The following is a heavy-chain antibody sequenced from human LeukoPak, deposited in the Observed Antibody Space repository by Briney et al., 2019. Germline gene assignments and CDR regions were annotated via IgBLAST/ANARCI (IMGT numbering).Heavy chain of an antibody. CDR2: IYWNDDK. Sequence: SGPTLVNPAQTLTLTCTFSGFSLSTSGVGVGWIRQPPGKALEWLALIYWNDDKRYSPSLKSRLTITKDTSKNQVVLTMTNMDPVATATYYCAHRQPSYCGGDCYSDAFDIWGQGTMVTVSS. J-gene: IGHJ3*02. V-gene: IGHV2-5*01. D-gene: IGHD2-21*02. CDR1: GFSLSTSGVG. CDR3: AHRQPSYCGGDCYSDAFDI.